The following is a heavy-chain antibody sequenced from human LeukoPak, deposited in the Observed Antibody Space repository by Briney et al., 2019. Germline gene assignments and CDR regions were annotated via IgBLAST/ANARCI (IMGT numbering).Heavy chain of an antibody. J-gene: IGHJ4*02. V-gene: IGHV3-9*03. D-gene: IGHD3-22*01. CDR2: ISWNSGSI. Sequence: GGSLRLSCAASGFTFDDYAMHWVRQAPGKGLEWVSGISWNSGSIGYADSVKGRFTISRDNAKNSLYLQMNSLRAEDMALYYCAKDIYYDSSGVFDYWGQGTLVTVSP. CDR3: AKDIYYDSSGVFDY. CDR1: GFTFDDYA.